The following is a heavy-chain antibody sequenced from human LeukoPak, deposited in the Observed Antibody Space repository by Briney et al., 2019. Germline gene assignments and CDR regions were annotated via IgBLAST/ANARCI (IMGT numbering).Heavy chain of an antibody. Sequence: GGSLRLSCAASGFTFSSYAMHWVRQAPGKGLEWVAVISYDGSNKYYADSVKGRFTISRDNSKNTLSLQMNSLRAEDTAVYYCARELYYDNGGGAFDIWGQGTMVTVPS. CDR3: ARELYYDNGGGAFDI. V-gene: IGHV3-30-3*01. D-gene: IGHD3-9*01. CDR2: ISYDGSNK. J-gene: IGHJ3*02. CDR1: GFTFSSYA.